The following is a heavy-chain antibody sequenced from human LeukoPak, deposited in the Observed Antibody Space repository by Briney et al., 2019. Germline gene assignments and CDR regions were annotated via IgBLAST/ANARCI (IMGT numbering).Heavy chain of an antibody. CDR1: GFTFSSYA. CDR2: ISGSGGST. CDR3: AKVIGLLWFGDPSDY. D-gene: IGHD3-10*01. J-gene: IGHJ4*02. Sequence: PGGSLRLSCVASGFTFSSYAMSWVRQAPGKGLEWVSAISGSGGSTYYADSVKGRFTISRDNSKNTLYLQMNSLRAEDTAVYYCAKVIGLLWFGDPSDYWGQGTLVTVSS. V-gene: IGHV3-23*01.